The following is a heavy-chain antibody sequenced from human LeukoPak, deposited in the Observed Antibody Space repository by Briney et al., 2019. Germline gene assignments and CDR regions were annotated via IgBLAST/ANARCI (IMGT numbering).Heavy chain of an antibody. CDR2: IYYSGST. Sequence: PSETLSLTCTVSGGSISSSSYYWGWIRQPPGKGREWIGSIYYSGSTYYNPSLKSRVTISVDTSKNQFSLKLSSVAAADTAVYYCASLAPGYYYMDVWGKGTTVTVSS. J-gene: IGHJ6*03. CDR3: ASLAPGYYYMDV. CDR1: GGSISSSSYY. V-gene: IGHV4-39*01.